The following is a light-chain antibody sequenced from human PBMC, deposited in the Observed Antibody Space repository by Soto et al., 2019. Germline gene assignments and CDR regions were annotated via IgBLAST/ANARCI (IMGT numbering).Light chain of an antibody. J-gene: IGLJ1*01. CDR1: RNDVGGYNY. V-gene: IGLV2-11*01. CDR2: DVT. CDR3: SSYTSSSLYV. Sequence: QSALTQPRSVSGSPGQSVTVSCTGTRNDVGGYNYVSWYQQHPGKAPKLIISDVTNRPSGVPDRFSGSKSGNTASLTISGLQADDEAEYYCSSYTSSSLYVFGTGTKLTVL.